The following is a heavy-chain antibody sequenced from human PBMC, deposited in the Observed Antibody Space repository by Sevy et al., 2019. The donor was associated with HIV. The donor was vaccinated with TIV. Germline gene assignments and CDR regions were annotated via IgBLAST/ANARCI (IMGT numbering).Heavy chain of an antibody. CDR1: GYTFTDSS. CDR2: INPKTGAT. V-gene: IGHV1-2*06. J-gene: IGHJ4*02. Sequence: ASVKVSCKASGYTFTDSSLQWVRQAPGQGLEWMGRINPKTGATVYAQKFQGRVTVTRDTSINTAYMEVGGLRSDDTARYYCARGDLADWGQGTLVTVSS. CDR3: ARGDLAD.